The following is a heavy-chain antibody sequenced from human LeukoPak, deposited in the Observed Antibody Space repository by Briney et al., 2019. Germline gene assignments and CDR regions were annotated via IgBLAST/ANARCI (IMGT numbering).Heavy chain of an antibody. J-gene: IGHJ4*02. CDR1: GDSVSSNSAA. Sequence: SQTLSLTCAISGDSVSSNSAAWNWIRQSPSRGLEWLGRTYYWSKWYVDYAVSVQSRMIIDPDTSKNQFSLQLNSVTPEDTAVYFCARARRSSGWIDSWGQGTLVTVSS. CDR3: ARARRSSGWIDS. CDR2: TYYWSKWYV. V-gene: IGHV6-1*01. D-gene: IGHD6-19*01.